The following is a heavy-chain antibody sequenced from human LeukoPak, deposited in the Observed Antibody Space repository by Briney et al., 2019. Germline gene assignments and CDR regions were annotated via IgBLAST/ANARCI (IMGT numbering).Heavy chain of an antibody. V-gene: IGHV3-21*01. CDR2: ISRSSSYI. D-gene: IGHD2-2*02. Sequence: GGSLRLSCAASGLTFSSYSMNWVRQAPGKGLEWVSSISRSSSYIYYADSVKGRFTSLRDYAKNSLYLQMNSLRAEDTAVYYCARGGPAAAIHRPGDYWGQGTLVTVSS. J-gene: IGHJ4*02. CDR3: ARGGPAAAIHRPGDY. CDR1: GLTFSSYS.